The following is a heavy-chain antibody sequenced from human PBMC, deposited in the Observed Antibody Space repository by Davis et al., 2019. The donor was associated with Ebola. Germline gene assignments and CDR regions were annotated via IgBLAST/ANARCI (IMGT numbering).Heavy chain of an antibody. CDR1: GGPISSYY. D-gene: IGHD3-16*02. V-gene: IGHV4-34*01. CDR2: INHSGST. J-gene: IGHJ4*02. Sequence: MPSETLSLTCTVSGGPISSYYWSWIRQPPGKGLEWIGEINHSGSTNYNPSLKSRVTISVDTSKNQFSLKLSSVTAADTAVYYCARGRDYIWGSYRYLVWGQGTLVTVSS. CDR3: ARGRDYIWGSYRYLV.